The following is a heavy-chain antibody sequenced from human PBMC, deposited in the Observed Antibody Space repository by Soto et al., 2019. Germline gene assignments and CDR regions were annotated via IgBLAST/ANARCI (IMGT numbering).Heavy chain of an antibody. CDR1: GFTFSNYI. J-gene: IGHJ4*02. CDR3: AKGGFTVTSVYFFDY. CDR2: ISGSGGSA. D-gene: IGHD4-17*01. Sequence: GGSLRLSCAASGFTFSNYIMNWVRQAPGKGLEWVTAISGSGGSAYHADSVKGRFTIFRDNSKNTLFLQMDSLRAEDTAVYYCAKGGFTVTSVYFFDYWGQGTLVTDSS. V-gene: IGHV3-23*01.